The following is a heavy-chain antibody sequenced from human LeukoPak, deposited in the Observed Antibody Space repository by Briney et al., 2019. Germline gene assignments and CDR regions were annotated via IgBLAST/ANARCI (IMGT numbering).Heavy chain of an antibody. CDR1: GGSISSRNW. V-gene: IGHV4-30-4*01. CDR3: ARVIAAAAYFDY. D-gene: IGHD6-13*01. CDR2: IYYSGST. Sequence: SETLSLTCAVSGGSISSRNWWSWVRQPPGKGLEWIGYIYYSGSTYYNPSLKSRVTISVDTSKNQFSLKLSSVTAADTAVYYCARVIAAAAYFDYWGQGTLVTVSS. J-gene: IGHJ4*02.